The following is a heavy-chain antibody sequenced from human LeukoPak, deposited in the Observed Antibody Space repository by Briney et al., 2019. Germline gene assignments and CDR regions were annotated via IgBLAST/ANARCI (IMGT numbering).Heavy chain of an antibody. V-gene: IGHV4-39*01. J-gene: IGHJ4*02. D-gene: IGHD3-10*01. Sequence: SETLSLTCTVSGGSITSSNYYWGWIRQPPGKGLEWIGSFYYSGSTNYNPSLKSRVTISVDMSKNQFSLKLSSVTAADTAVYYCVYYYGSGSVEYWGQETLVTVSS. CDR1: GGSITSSNYY. CDR2: FYYSGST. CDR3: VYYYGSGSVEY.